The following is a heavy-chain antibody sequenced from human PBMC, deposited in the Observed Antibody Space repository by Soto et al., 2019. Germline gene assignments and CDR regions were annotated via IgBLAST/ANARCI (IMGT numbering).Heavy chain of an antibody. CDR3: ARPSHIVVAPR. D-gene: IGHD2-21*01. CDR1: VGSFSGYY. Sequence: SETLSFTCAVYVGSFSGYYWSLIRQPPGKGLECIWEINHSGSTNYNPSLKSRVTISVDTSKNHFSLMLKSVTAADKAVYYCARPSHIVVAPRWGNGTMVTASS. CDR2: INHSGST. J-gene: IGHJ6*04. V-gene: IGHV4-34*01.